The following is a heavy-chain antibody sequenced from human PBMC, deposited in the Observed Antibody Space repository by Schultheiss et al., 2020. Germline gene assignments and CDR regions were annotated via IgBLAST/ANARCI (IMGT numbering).Heavy chain of an antibody. J-gene: IGHJ4*02. Sequence: SQTLSLTCTVSRGSVISTDYYWSWIRQHPGKDLEWIGYISYSGSTFYSPSLESRVTISVDTSQNQFSLRLSSVTAADTAVYYCARTAYKAFDYWGQGTLVTVSS. V-gene: IGHV4-30-4*01. CDR3: ARTAYKAFDY. CDR2: ISYSGST. CDR1: RGSVISTDYY. D-gene: IGHD1-14*01.